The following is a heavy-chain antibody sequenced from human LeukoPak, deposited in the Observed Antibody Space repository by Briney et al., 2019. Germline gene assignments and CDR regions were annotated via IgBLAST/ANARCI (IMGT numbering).Heavy chain of an antibody. V-gene: IGHV4-4*09. CDR1: GGSISSYY. Sequence: SETLSLTCTVSGGSISSYYWSWIRQPPGKGLEWIGYIYTSGSTNYNPSLKSRVTISVDTSKNHFSLKLSSVTAADTAVYYCASSGQWLVPYYFDYWGQGTLVTVSS. J-gene: IGHJ4*02. D-gene: IGHD6-19*01. CDR2: IYTSGST. CDR3: ASSGQWLVPYYFDY.